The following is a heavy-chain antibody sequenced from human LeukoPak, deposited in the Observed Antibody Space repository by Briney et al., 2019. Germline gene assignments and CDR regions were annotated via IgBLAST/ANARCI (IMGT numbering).Heavy chain of an antibody. D-gene: IGHD6-13*01. V-gene: IGHV1-69*01. J-gene: IGHJ5*02. CDR1: GGTFSSYA. CDR3: ARDVISSSSPEWAFDP. Sequence: SVKVSCKASGGTFSSYAISWVRQAPGQGLEWMGGIIPIFGTANYAQKFQGRVTITADESTSTAYMELSSLRSEDTAVYYCARDVISSSSPEWAFDPWGQGTLVTVSS. CDR2: IIPIFGTA.